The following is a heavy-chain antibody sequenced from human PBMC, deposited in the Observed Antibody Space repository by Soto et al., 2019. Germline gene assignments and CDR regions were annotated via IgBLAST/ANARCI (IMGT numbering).Heavy chain of an antibody. CDR1: GGTFTSTA. CDR3: ASSAGLDHLLNYYGLNV. V-gene: IGHV1-69*13. Sequence: GASVKVSCKASGGTFTSTAFSWVRQAPGQGLEWMGGIIPVLGTPNYAQKFQARLTVIADASTTTVHMELSSLRSDDTAVYYCASSAGLDHLLNYYGLNVWGQGTTVTVSS. D-gene: IGHD6-13*01. CDR2: IIPVLGTP. J-gene: IGHJ6*02.